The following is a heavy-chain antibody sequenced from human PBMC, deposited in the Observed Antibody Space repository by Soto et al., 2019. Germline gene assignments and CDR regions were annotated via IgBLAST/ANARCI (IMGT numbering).Heavy chain of an antibody. CDR1: GFTFSRYG. V-gene: IGHV3-33*01. CDR2: IWNDGSKQ. D-gene: IGHD2-15*01. J-gene: IGHJ5*02. CDR3: ARDDDSEANAIDL. Sequence: QVQLVESGGGVFQPGRSLRLSCVASGFTFSRYGMHWVRQAPGKGLEWVAVIWNDGSKQVYDDSVKGRFTISRDNSKNTLYLEMDSLRDEDTSVYYCARDDDSEANAIDLWGQGTLVTVSS.